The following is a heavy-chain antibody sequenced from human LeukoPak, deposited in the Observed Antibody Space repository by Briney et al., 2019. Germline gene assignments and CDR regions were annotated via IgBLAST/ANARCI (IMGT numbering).Heavy chain of an antibody. CDR3: ARALRFLEWSTEAPWFDP. D-gene: IGHD3-3*01. Sequence: SETLSLTCAVYGGSFSGYYWSWIRQPPGKGLEWIGEINHSGSTNYTPSLKSRVTISVDTSKNQFSLKLSSVTAADTAVYYCARALRFLEWSTEAPWFDPWGQGTLVTVSS. CDR1: GGSFSGYY. CDR2: INHSGST. J-gene: IGHJ5*02. V-gene: IGHV4-34*01.